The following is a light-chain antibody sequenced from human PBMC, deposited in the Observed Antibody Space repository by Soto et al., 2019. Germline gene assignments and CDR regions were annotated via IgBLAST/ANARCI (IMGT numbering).Light chain of an antibody. CDR2: EAS. CDR3: QQYSSSSRT. V-gene: IGKV3-20*01. J-gene: IGKJ1*01. Sequence: ESVCTPYKQPLSLSPGERATLSCRASQCVSSDYLAWYQQKPGQAPRLLIYEASTRATDIPDRFSGGGSGTEFTLTISSLQPGDFAAYYCQQYSSSSRTFGHGTMVDIK. CDR1: QCVSSDY.